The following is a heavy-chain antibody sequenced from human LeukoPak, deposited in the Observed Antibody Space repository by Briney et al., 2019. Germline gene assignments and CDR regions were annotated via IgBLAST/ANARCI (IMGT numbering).Heavy chain of an antibody. D-gene: IGHD3-16*02. CDR2: INHSGST. CDR3: ARGYDYVWGSYRYTGPPFFDY. Sequence: SETLSLTCAVYGGSFSAYYWSWIRQPPGKGLEWIGEINHSGSTNYNPSLKSRVTISVDTSKNQFSLKLSSVTAADTAVYYCARGYDYVWGSYRYTGPPFFDYWGQGTLVTVSS. V-gene: IGHV4-34*01. CDR1: GGSFSAYY. J-gene: IGHJ4*02.